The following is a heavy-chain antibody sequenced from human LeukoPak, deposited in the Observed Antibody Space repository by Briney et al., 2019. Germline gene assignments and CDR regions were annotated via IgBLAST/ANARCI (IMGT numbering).Heavy chain of an antibody. CDR1: GFTLTNAL. V-gene: IGHV3-15*01. J-gene: IGHJ4*02. CDR2: SISKTDGGTT. D-gene: IGHD3-10*01. Sequence: PGGSLRHSCAASGFTLTNALMTWGRQAPGRGLEWVGRSISKTDGGTTDYAAPVKGRFSILREDSKHTVYLQMNSLKAEYTAVYYCTNYGSGSSLMRYWGQGTLVSVSS. CDR3: TNYGSGSSLMRY.